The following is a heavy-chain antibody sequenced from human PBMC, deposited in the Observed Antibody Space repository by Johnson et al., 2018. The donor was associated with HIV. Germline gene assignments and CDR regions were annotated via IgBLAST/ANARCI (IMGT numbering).Heavy chain of an antibody. Sequence: AQLVESGGGVVQPGRSLRLSCAASGFTFSSYAMHWVRQAPGKGLEWVAVISYDGSNKYYADSVKGRFTISRDNSKNTLYLQMNSLRAEDTAVYYCARGAPQWELLFGAFDIWGQGTMVTVSS. V-gene: IGHV3-30*04. CDR1: GFTFSSYA. J-gene: IGHJ3*02. CDR2: ISYDGSNK. D-gene: IGHD1-26*01. CDR3: ARGAPQWELLFGAFDI.